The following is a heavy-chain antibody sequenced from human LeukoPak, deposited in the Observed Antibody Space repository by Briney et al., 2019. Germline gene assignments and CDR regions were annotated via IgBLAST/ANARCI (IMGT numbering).Heavy chain of an antibody. CDR3: ARDLDYYGSGSVFGY. D-gene: IGHD3-10*01. Sequence: ASVKVACKASGYTFTSYLIHWVRQAPGQGLEWMGIINPSAGSTTYAQNFQGRVSMTRDTSTSTVYMELSSLRFEDTAVYYCARDLDYYGSGSVFGYWGQGTLVTVSS. J-gene: IGHJ4*02. CDR1: GYTFTSYL. V-gene: IGHV1-46*01. CDR2: INPSAGST.